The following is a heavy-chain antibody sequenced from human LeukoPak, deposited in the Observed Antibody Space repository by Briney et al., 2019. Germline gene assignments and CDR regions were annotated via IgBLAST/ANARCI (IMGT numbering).Heavy chain of an antibody. CDR1: GFTFSSYS. CDR3: ARGVVSQGDWFDP. J-gene: IGHJ5*02. CDR2: ITSSGNTV. D-gene: IGHD3-22*01. Sequence: GGSLRLSCAASGFTFSSYSMNWVRQAPGKGLEWVSFITSSGNTVYYADSVKGRFTISRDNAKNSLYLQMNSLRDEDTAVYYCARGVVSQGDWFDPWGQGTLVTVSS. V-gene: IGHV3-48*02.